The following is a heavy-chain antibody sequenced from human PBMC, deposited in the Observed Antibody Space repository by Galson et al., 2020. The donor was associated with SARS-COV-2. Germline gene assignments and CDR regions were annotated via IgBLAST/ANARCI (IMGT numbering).Heavy chain of an antibody. CDR1: GGSISSSSYY. Sequence: SETLSLTCTVSGGSISSSSYYWGWIRQPPGKGLEWIGSIYYSGSTYYNPSLKSRVTISVDTSKNQFSLKLSSVTAADTAVYYCARGIVVVPAAIGRDLWFDPWGQGTLVTVSS. D-gene: IGHD2-2*01. CDR2: IYYSGST. CDR3: ARGIVVVPAAIGRDLWFDP. V-gene: IGHV4-39*07. J-gene: IGHJ5*02.